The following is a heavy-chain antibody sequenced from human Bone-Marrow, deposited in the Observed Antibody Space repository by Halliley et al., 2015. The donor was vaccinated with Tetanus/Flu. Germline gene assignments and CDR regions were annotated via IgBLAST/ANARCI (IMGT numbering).Heavy chain of an antibody. CDR3: ARDPDDGVS. CDR1: GFILRNFW. CDR2: INPDGSVK. Sequence: SPRLSCVASGFILRNFWMSWVRQAPGKGLEWVANINPDGSVKDYVDSVKGRFTISRDSAKNSLYLHMNSLTADDTAVYFCARDPDDGVSWGQGTLVTVSS. J-gene: IGHJ5*02. V-gene: IGHV3-7*03. D-gene: IGHD6-13*01.